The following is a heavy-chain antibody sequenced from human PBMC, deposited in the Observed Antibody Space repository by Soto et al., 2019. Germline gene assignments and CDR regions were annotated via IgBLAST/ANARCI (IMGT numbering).Heavy chain of an antibody. CDR2: IYYSGGT. J-gene: IGHJ4*02. V-gene: IGHV4-39*01. CDR1: GGSISSSSYY. CDR3: ARQWGNY. D-gene: IGHD3-16*01. Sequence: QLQLQESGPGLVKPSETLSLTCTVSGGSISSSSYYWGWIRQPPGKGLEWIGSIYYSGGTYYNPSLKSRVTISADTYKNQFSLTLSSVTAADTAVHYCARQWGNYWGQGTLVTVSS.